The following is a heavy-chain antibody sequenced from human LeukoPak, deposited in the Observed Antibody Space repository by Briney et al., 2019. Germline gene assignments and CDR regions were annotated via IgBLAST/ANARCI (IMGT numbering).Heavy chain of an antibody. CDR3: AREGQQLAAVDY. CDR2: IYHSGST. D-gene: IGHD6-13*01. Sequence: PSQTLSLTCTVSGGSISSGGYYWSWIRQPPGKGLEWIGYIYHSGSTYYNPSLKSRVTISVDRSKNQFSLKLSSVTAADTAVYYCAREGQQLAAVDYWGQGTLVTVSS. CDR1: GGSISSGGYY. J-gene: IGHJ4*02. V-gene: IGHV4-30-2*01.